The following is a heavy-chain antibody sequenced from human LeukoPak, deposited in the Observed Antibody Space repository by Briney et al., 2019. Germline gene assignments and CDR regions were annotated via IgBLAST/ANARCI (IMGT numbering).Heavy chain of an antibody. D-gene: IGHD2-15*01. V-gene: IGHV3-53*01. CDR2: IYSGGST. Sequence: GGSLRLSCAASGFTVSSNYMSWVRQAPGKGLKWVSVIYSGGSTYYADSVKGRFTISRDNSKNTLYLQMNSLRAEDTAVYYCARSRGTAATAYYYYGMDVWGQGTTVTVSS. J-gene: IGHJ6*02. CDR1: GFTVSSNY. CDR3: ARSRGTAATAYYYYGMDV.